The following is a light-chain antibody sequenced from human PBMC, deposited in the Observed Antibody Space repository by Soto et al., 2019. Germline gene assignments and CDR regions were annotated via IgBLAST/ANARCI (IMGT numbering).Light chain of an antibody. CDR2: GAS. J-gene: IGKJ2*01. CDR1: QSVRRSY. CDR3: QQYGGAPNT. V-gene: IGKV3-20*01. Sequence: EIVLTQSPGTLSFSPGERATLACRASQSVRRSYLAWYQQKPGQAPRLLIYGASTRATGIPDRFSGRGSGTDFTLTISKLEPEDFAVYFFQQYGGAPNTFGQGTKLEIK.